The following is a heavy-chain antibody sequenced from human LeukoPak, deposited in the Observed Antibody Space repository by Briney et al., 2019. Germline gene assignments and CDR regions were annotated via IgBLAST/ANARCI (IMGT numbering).Heavy chain of an antibody. CDR2: INPNSGGT. J-gene: IGHJ4*02. CDR1: GCTFTGYY. D-gene: IGHD5-12*01. V-gene: IGHV1-2*03. CDR3: SRGRADGYSGYDFGDY. Sequence: LGASVKVSCKASGCTFTGYYMHWVRQAPGQGLEWMGWINPNSGGTDYAQKFQGRVTMARDTSISTAYMELSSLTSDDTAVYYCSRGRADGYSGYDFGDYWGQGTLVTVSS.